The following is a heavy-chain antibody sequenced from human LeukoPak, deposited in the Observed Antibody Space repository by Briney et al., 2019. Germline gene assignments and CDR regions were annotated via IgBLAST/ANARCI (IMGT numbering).Heavy chain of an antibody. CDR3: VLPVMILNGYFHH. Sequence: PGRSLRLSCAVSGFTFSIYGMHWVRQAPGKGLEWVAVISYVENNKYYADSVKGRFTISRDNSNNTLYLQRDSLRAEDTAVYYCVLPVMILNGYFHHWGQGTLVTVSS. V-gene: IGHV3-30*03. CDR1: GFTFSIYG. CDR2: ISYVENNK. D-gene: IGHD3-3*01. J-gene: IGHJ1*01.